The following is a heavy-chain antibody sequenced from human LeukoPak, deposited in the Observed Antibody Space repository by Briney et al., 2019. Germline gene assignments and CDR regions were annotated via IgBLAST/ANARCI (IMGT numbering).Heavy chain of an antibody. CDR1: GGSISTSNYY. D-gene: IGHD5-12*01. Sequence: SETLSLTCTVSGGSISTSNYYWGWIRQPPGKGLEWIGSIYYSGSTYYNPSLKSRVTISVDTSKNQFSLKLSSVTAADTAVYYCARGKWRPAVDYWGQGTLVTVSS. J-gene: IGHJ4*02. V-gene: IGHV4-39*07. CDR2: IYYSGST. CDR3: ARGKWRPAVDY.